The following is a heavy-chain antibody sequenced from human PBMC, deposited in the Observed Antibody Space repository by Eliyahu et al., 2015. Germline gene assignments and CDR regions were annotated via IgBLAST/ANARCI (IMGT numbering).Heavy chain of an antibody. Sequence: QVQLVQSGAEVKKPGASVKVSCKASGYTFTNYGISWVRQAPGQGLEWMGWISPYNGNTYYIQKFQGRVTMTTDTSTSTAYMELRSLRSDDTAVYYCARGFGDPTSEYFQHWGQGTLVTVSS. CDR3: ARGFGDPTSEYFQH. CDR1: GYTFTNYG. V-gene: IGHV1-18*01. CDR2: ISPYNGNT. D-gene: IGHD2-21*02. J-gene: IGHJ1*01.